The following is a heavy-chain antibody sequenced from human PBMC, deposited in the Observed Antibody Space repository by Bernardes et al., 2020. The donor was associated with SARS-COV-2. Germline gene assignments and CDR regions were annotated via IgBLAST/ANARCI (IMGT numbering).Heavy chain of an antibody. V-gene: IGHV3-23*01. J-gene: IGHJ4*02. D-gene: IGHD3-16*01. Sequence: GGSLRLSCAASGFTFSNYAMNWVRQAPGKGLEWVSAISGGGSPKYYADSVKGRFTISRDNSRNTLYLQMNSLRVEDTALYYCAKDIGYSYAYGDYWGQGALVTVSS. CDR2: ISGGGSPK. CDR1: GFTFSNYA. CDR3: AKDIGYSYAYGDY.